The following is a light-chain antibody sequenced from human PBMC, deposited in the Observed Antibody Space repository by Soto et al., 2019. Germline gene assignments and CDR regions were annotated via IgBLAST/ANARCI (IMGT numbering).Light chain of an antibody. Sequence: QSALTQPASVSGSPGQSITISCTGTGSDVGSYNLVSWYQHHPGKAPKLMIYEDIERPSGVSNRFSGSKSGNTASLTISGLQAEDEADYYCCSYAGTLLFGGGTKVTVL. V-gene: IGLV2-23*01. CDR1: GSDVGSYNL. CDR2: EDI. CDR3: CSYAGTLL. J-gene: IGLJ2*01.